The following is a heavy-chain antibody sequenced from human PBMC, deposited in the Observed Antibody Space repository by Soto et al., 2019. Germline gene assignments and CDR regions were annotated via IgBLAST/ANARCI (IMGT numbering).Heavy chain of an antibody. J-gene: IGHJ6*02. CDR3: ARLVGDCSSTSCYYYYGMDV. D-gene: IGHD2-2*01. Sequence: GESLKISCAASGFTFSDYYMSWIRQAPGKGLEWVSYISSSGSTIYYADSVKGRFTISRDNAKNSLYLQMNSLRAEDTAVYYCARLVGDCSSTSCYYYYGMDVWGQGTTVTVSS. V-gene: IGHV3-11*01. CDR1: GFTFSDYY. CDR2: ISSSGSTI.